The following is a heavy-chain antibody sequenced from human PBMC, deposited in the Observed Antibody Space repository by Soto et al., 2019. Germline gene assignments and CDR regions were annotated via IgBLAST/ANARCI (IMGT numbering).Heavy chain of an antibody. CDR1: GGSISSGGYY. V-gene: IGHV4-31*03. D-gene: IGHD2-15*01. CDR2: IYYSGST. J-gene: IGHJ4*02. CDR3: ARASVGCSGGSCYSFDY. Sequence: PAETLSLTCTVSGGSISSGGYYWSWIRQHPGKGLEWIGYIYYSGSTYYNPSLKSRVTISVDTSKNQFSLKLSSVTAADTAMYYCARASVGCSGGSCYSFDYWGQGTLVTVSS.